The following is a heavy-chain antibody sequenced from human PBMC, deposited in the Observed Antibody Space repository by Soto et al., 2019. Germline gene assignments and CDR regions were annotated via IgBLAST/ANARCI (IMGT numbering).Heavy chain of an antibody. V-gene: IGHV4-31*03. Sequence: SETLSLTCTVSGVSISSGGYFWSWIRQLPGKGLEWIGYIYYSGNTSYNPSLKSRLTISLDTSKNHFSLKLNSVTAADTAVFYCARVPFANFAFDIWGQGTMVTVAS. J-gene: IGHJ3*02. CDR3: ARVPFANFAFDI. CDR2: IYYSGNT. D-gene: IGHD3-3*02. CDR1: GVSISSGGYF.